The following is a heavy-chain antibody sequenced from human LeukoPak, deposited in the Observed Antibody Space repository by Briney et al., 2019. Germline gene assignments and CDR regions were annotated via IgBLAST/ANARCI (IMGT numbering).Heavy chain of an antibody. CDR1: GFTFSSHG. CDR3: AKSKAGSYAFDI. V-gene: IGHV3-30*18. CDR2: ISYDGSNK. D-gene: IGHD3-10*01. Sequence: PGGPLRLSCAASGFTFSSHGMPWARQAPGKGLEWVAVISYDGSNKYYADSVKGRFTISRDNSKNTLYLQMNSLRAEDTAVYYCAKSKAGSYAFDIWGQGTMVTVSS. J-gene: IGHJ3*02.